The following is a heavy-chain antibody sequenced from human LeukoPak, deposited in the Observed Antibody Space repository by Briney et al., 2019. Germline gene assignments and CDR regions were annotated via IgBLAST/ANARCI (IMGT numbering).Heavy chain of an antibody. CDR1: GFTVSSNY. J-gene: IGHJ6*03. CDR3: ARANYDFWSGYIYYYMDV. CDR2: IKQDGSEK. Sequence: PGGSLRLSCAASGFTVSSNYMSWVRQAPGKGLEWVANIKQDGSEKYYVDSVKGRFTISRDNAKNSLYLQMNSLRAEDTAVYYCARANYDFWSGYIYYYMDVWGKGTTVTVSS. D-gene: IGHD3-3*01. V-gene: IGHV3-7*01.